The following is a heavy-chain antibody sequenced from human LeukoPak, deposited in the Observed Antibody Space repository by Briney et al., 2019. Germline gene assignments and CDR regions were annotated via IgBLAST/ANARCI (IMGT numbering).Heavy chain of an antibody. CDR1: VYTFTSYD. V-gene: IGHV1-8*03. CDR3: ARGLLPTYYYDSSGYPPLGY. D-gene: IGHD3-22*01. Sequence: ASVKVSCKASVYTFTSYDINWVRQATGQGLEWMGWMNPNSGNTGYAQKFQGRVTITRNTSISTAYMELSSLRSGDTAVYYCARGLLPTYYYDSSGYPPLGYWGQGTLVTVSS. J-gene: IGHJ4*02. CDR2: MNPNSGNT.